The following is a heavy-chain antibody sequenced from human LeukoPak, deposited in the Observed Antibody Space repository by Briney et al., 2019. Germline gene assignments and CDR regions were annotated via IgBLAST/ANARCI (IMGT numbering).Heavy chain of an antibody. CDR2: INPNRGGT. D-gene: IGHD6-13*01. CDR1: VYTFTPYY. J-gene: IGHJ4*02. CDR3: AREGYSTDFDY. V-gene: IGHV1-2*02. Sequence: GASVRVSCTASVYTFTPYYMHWVRQDPGQRLEWMGWINPNRGGTNYAQKFQGRVTMTRDTSISTAYMELSRLRSDDTAVYYCAREGYSTDFDYWGQGTLVTVSS.